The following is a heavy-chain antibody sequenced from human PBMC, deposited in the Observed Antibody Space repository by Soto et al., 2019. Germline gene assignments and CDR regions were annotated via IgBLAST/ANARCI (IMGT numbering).Heavy chain of an antibody. V-gene: IGHV3-43D*03. CDR3: AKDEALWGFGEFHYYGMDV. J-gene: IGHJ6*02. CDR1: GFTFDDYA. D-gene: IGHD3-10*01. Sequence: GGSLRLSCAASGFTFDDYAMHWVRQAPGKGLEWVSLISWDGGSTYYADSVKGRFTISRDNSKNSLYLQMNSLRAEDTALYYCAKDEALWGFGEFHYYGMDVWGQGTTVTVFS. CDR2: ISWDGGST.